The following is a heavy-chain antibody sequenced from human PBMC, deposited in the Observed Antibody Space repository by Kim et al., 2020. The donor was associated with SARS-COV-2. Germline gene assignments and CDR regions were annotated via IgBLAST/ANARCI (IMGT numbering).Heavy chain of an antibody. CDR3: ARVKGDSSGWYVGYYYGMDV. D-gene: IGHD6-19*01. Sequence: ASVKVSCKASGYTFTSYGISWVRQAPGQGLEWMGWISAYNDNTNYAQKLQGRVTMTTDTSTSTAYMELRSLRSDDTAVYYCARVKGDSSGWYVGYYYGMDVWGQGTTVTVSS. J-gene: IGHJ6*02. CDR2: ISAYNDNT. CDR1: GYTFTSYG. V-gene: IGHV1-18*01.